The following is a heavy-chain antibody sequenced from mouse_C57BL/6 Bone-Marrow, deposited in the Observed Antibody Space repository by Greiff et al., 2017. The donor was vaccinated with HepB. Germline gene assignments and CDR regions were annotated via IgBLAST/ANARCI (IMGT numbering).Heavy chain of an antibody. D-gene: IGHD2-5*01. CDR1: GYTFTSYW. V-gene: IGHV1-69*01. CDR3: ARIPYYSNYVAPYWYFEV. CDR2: IDPSDSYT. J-gene: IGHJ1*03. Sequence: QVQLQQPGAELVMPGASVKLSCKASGYTFTSYWMHWVKQRPGQGLEWIGEIDPSDSYTNYNQKFKGKSTLTVDKSSSTAYMQLSSLTSEDSAVYYGARIPYYSNYVAPYWYFEVWGTGTTVTVSS.